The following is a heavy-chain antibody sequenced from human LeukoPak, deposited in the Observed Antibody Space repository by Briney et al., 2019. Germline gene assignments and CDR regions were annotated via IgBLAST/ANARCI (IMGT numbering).Heavy chain of an antibody. V-gene: IGHV5-51*01. D-gene: IGHD4/OR15-4a*01. Sequence: GESLKISCKASGYRFTTDDISWVRQMPGKGPEWMGIIYPGDSDTTYSPSFQGQVTISADKSISTAYLQWSSLKASDTAMYYCARLSPHSDYVGACDYWGQGTLVTVSS. CDR1: GYRFTTDD. CDR2: IYPGDSDT. J-gene: IGHJ4*02. CDR3: ARLSPHSDYVGACDY.